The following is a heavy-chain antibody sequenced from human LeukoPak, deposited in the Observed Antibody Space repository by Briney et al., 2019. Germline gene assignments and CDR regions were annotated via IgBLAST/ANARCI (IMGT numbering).Heavy chain of an antibody. J-gene: IGHJ6*02. V-gene: IGHV1-8*01. CDR3: ARSYSSSSYYGMDV. D-gene: IGHD6-6*01. CDR2: MNPNSGNT. Sequence: ASVKVSCKASGHTFTSYDINWVRQATGQGLEWMGWMNPNSGNTGYAQKFQGRVTMTRNTSISTAYMELSSLRSEDTAVYYCARSYSSSSYYGMDVWGQGTTVTVSS. CDR1: GHTFTSYD.